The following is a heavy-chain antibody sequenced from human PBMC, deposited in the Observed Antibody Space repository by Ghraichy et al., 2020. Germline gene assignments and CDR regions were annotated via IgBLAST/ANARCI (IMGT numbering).Heavy chain of an antibody. CDR2: IYWDDDK. Sequence: SGPTLVKPTQTLTLTCSFSGFSLSTNGLGVGWIRQPPGKALEWLALIYWDDDKRYSPSLKSRLAITKDTSKNQVVLTMANMDPVDTATYYCARRGFCTGGSCYFFDYWGQGALVTVSS. CDR3: ARRGFCTGGSCYFFDY. CDR1: GFSLSTNGLG. D-gene: IGHD2-15*01. J-gene: IGHJ4*02. V-gene: IGHV2-5*02.